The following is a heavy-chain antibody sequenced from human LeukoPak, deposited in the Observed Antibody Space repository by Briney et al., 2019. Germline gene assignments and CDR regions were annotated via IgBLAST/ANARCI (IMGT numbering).Heavy chain of an antibody. CDR3: AAYYDILTGSPQFDP. CDR2: IYYSGST. V-gene: IGHV4-30-4*01. Sequence: SQTLSLTCTVSGGSISSGDYYWSWIRQPPGKGLEWIGYIYYSGSTYYNPSLKSRVTISVDTSKNQFSLKLSSVTAADTAVYYCAAYYDILTGSPQFDPWGQGTLVTVYS. CDR1: GGSISSGDYY. J-gene: IGHJ5*02. D-gene: IGHD3-9*01.